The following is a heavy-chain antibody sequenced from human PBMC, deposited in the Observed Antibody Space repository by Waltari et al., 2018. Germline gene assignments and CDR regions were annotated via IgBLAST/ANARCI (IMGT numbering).Heavy chain of an antibody. Sequence: QVQLQESGPGLVKPSGHLSVTCAVSGDSISGSFWWSWVRQTPGKGLEWLGQIHGSGRINYNPSLESRVTVSRDTSNNQFSLKLTSATAADTAVYFCARDRGRGLYLDSWGQGILVTVSP. CDR2: IHGSGRI. CDR3: ARDRGRGLYLDS. D-gene: IGHD5-12*01. CDR1: GDSISGSFW. V-gene: IGHV4-4*02. J-gene: IGHJ4*02.